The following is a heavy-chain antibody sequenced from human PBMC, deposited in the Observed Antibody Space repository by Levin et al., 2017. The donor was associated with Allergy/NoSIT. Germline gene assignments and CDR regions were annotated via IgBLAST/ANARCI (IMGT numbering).Heavy chain of an antibody. J-gene: IGHJ6*03. D-gene: IGHD3-16*02. CDR3: ARRVWGSYRHYYYYYMDV. CDR1: GGSISSSSYY. V-gene: IGHV4-39*01. CDR2: IYYSGST. Sequence: SETLSLTCTVSGGSISSSSYYWGWIRQPPGKGLEWIGSIYYSGSTYYNPSLKSRVTISVDTSKNQFSLKLSSVTAADTAVYYCARRVWGSYRHYYYYYMDVWGKGTTVTVSS.